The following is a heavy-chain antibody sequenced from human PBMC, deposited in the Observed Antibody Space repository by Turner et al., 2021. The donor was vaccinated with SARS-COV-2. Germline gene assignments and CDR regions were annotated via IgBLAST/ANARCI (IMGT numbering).Heavy chain of an antibody. D-gene: IGHD1-26*01. CDR1: GGTFSSHV. CDR3: ARRHSGNYDAFDI. CDR2: IIPIIGIA. V-gene: IGHV1-69*10. J-gene: IGHJ3*02. Sequence: QVQLVQSGAEVYKPGSSVQVSCTASGGTFSSHVISWVRQAPGQGLEWMGGIIPIIGIANYAQKFQGRVTITADKSTSTAYMELSSLRSEDTAVYYCARRHSGNYDAFDIWGQGTMVTVSS.